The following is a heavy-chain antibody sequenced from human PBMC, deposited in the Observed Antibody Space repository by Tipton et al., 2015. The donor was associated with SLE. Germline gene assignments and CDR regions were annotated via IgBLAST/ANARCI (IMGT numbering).Heavy chain of an antibody. D-gene: IGHD5-18*01. CDR3: ATLDTAMGDFDY. CDR1: GGSFSGYY. CDR2: INHSGST. J-gene: IGHJ4*02. V-gene: IGHV4-34*01. Sequence: TLSLTCAVYGGSFSGYYWSWIRQSPGKGLEWIGEINHSGSTYYNPSLKSRVTISVDTSKNQFSLKLSSVTAADTAVYYCATLDTAMGDFDYWGQGTLVTVSS.